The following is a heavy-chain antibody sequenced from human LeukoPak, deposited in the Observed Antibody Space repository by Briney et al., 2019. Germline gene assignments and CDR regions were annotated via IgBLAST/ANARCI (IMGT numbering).Heavy chain of an antibody. CDR2: INHSGST. CDR3: ARDPPLDSSGY. J-gene: IGHJ4*02. Sequence: SETLSLTCAVYGGSFSGYYCSWIRQPPGKGLEWIGEINHSGSTNYNPSLKSRVTISVDTSKNQFSLKLSSVTAADTAVYYCARDPPLDSSGYWGQGTLVTVSS. V-gene: IGHV4-34*01. CDR1: GGSFSGYY. D-gene: IGHD3-22*01.